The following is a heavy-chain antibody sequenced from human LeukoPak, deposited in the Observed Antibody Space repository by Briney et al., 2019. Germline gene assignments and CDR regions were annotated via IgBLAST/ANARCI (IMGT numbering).Heavy chain of an antibody. Sequence: PSETLSLTCAVYGGSFSGYYWSWIRQPPGKGLEWIGEINHSGSTNYNPSLKSRVTISVDTSKNQFSLKLSSVTAADTAVYYCARGRPSIQYYYYGMDVWGQGTTVTVSS. CDR3: ARGRPSIQYYYYGMDV. CDR1: GGSFSGYY. CDR2: INHSGST. V-gene: IGHV4-34*01. D-gene: IGHD6-6*01. J-gene: IGHJ6*02.